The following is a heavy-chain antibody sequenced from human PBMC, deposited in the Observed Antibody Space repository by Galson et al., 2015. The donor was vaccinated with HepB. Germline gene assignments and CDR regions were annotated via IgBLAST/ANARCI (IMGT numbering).Heavy chain of an antibody. J-gene: IGHJ4*02. CDR3: ARDSTYWSSDY. CDR1: GYTFNSYH. D-gene: IGHD1-1*01. V-gene: IGHV1-46*02. CDR2: ITPTDGST. Sequence: SVKVSCKASGYTFNSYHMHWVRQAPGQGLEWMGIITPTDGSTGYAQKFQGRVTMTRDTSTSTFYMELSSLRSEDTALYYCARDSTYWSSDYWDQGTLVTVSS.